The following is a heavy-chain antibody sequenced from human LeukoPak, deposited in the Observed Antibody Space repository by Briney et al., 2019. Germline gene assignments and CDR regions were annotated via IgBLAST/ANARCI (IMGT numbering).Heavy chain of an antibody. Sequence: GGSLRLSCAASGFTFSSYAMSWVRQAPGKGLEWVSAISESGGSTYYADSVEGRFTISRDNSKNTLFLQMNSLRAADTAVYFCAKVLRFLEWYYFDYWGQGTLVTVSS. CDR2: ISESGGST. V-gene: IGHV3-23*01. CDR1: GFTFSSYA. J-gene: IGHJ4*02. CDR3: AKVLRFLEWYYFDY. D-gene: IGHD3-3*01.